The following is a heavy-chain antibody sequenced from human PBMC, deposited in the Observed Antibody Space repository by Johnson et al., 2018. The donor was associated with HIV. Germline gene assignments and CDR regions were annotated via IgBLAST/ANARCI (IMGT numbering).Heavy chain of an antibody. CDR3: ARTSCSGARCLGYDPFDV. CDR1: GFKFYEYD. CDR2: INWSGGGT. Sequence: VQLVESGGGVVRPGGSLRISCVASGFKFYEYDVSWVRQVPGKGLEWVSGINWSGGGTTYADSVKGRFTVSSDNAKNSLYLQMGSLRAEDTALYYCARTSCSGARCLGYDPFDVWGQGTMVTVSS. J-gene: IGHJ3*01. V-gene: IGHV3-20*04. D-gene: IGHD2-15*01.